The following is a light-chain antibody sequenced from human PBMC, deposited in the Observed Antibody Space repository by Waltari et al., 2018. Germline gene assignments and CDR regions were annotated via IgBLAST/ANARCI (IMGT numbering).Light chain of an antibody. V-gene: IGLV2-8*01. CDR1: SSDAGGYNS. Sequence: QSALTQPPSASGSPGQSVPISCTGTSSDAGGYNSVSWYQQHPGKAPKLMIYEVSKRPSGVPDRSSGSKSGNTASLTVSGLQAEDEADYYCSSYAGSNNLVFGGGTKLTVL. CDR2: EVS. J-gene: IGLJ2*01. CDR3: SSYAGSNNLV.